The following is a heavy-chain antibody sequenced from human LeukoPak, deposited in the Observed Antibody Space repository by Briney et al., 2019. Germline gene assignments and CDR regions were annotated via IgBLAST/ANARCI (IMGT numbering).Heavy chain of an antibody. CDR2: ISSSSSYI. Sequence: GGSLRLSCAASGFTFSSYSMNWVRQAPGKGLEWVSSISSSSSYIYYADSVKGRFTISRDNAKNSLYLQMNSLRAEDTAVYDCARVYGDYGGYWIDPWGQGTLVTVSS. CDR1: GFTFSSYS. J-gene: IGHJ5*02. D-gene: IGHD4-17*01. CDR3: ARVYGDYGGYWIDP. V-gene: IGHV3-21*01.